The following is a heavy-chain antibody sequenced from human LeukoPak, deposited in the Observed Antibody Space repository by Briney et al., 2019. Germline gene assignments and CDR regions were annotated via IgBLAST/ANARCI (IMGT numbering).Heavy chain of an antibody. CDR1: GMTFDDYA. V-gene: IGHV3-7*01. D-gene: IGHD3-3*02. J-gene: IGHJ4*02. Sequence: GGSLRLSCAASGMTFDDYAMHWVRRAPGKGLEWVANIKQDGSVKNYVDSMEGRFIISRDNAKNLLYLQMNSLGAEDTAVYYCVRTSRSISSDYWGQGTQVTVSS. CDR3: VRTSRSISSDY. CDR2: IKQDGSVK.